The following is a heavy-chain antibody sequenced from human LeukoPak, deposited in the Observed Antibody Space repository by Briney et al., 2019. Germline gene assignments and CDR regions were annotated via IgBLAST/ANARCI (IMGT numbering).Heavy chain of an antibody. CDR3: AGGVTTDVY. CDR2: IYSGEST. Sequence: PGGSLRLSCIASGFTVNSKYMSWVRQAPGKGLEWVSLIYSGESTYYADSVKGRFIISRDNSQNTLYLQMNSLRAEDTAAYYCAGGVTTDVYWGQGTLVTVSS. CDR1: GFTVNSKY. V-gene: IGHV3-66*01. J-gene: IGHJ4*02. D-gene: IGHD4-17*01.